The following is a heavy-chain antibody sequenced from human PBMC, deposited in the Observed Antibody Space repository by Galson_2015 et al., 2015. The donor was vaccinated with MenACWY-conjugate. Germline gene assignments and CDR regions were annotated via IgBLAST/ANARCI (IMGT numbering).Heavy chain of an antibody. D-gene: IGHD4-17*01. CDR1: GFTFNNYW. V-gene: IGHV3-7*01. CDR3: ARGIGDYVDGSGDC. Sequence: SLRLSCAASGFTFNNYWMTWVRQAPGKGLEWVANINVDGSEENYMDSVRGRFTISRDNAKNSLFLQVNTLRAEDTAVYYCARGIGDYVDGSGDCWGQGTLVTVSS. J-gene: IGHJ4*02. CDR2: INVDGSEE.